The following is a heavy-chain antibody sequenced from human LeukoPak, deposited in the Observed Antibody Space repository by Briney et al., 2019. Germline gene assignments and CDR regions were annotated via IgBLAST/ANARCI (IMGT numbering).Heavy chain of an antibody. CDR3: ARQPYCGGDCPAPFDY. D-gene: IGHD2-21*02. CDR1: GYSFTSQW. J-gene: IGHJ4*02. Sequence: GESLKISCKGSGYSFTSQWIGWVRQMPGKGLEWMGIIYPGDSDTRYSPSFQSQVTISADKSISTACLQWSSLKASDTAMYYCARQPYCGGDCPAPFDYWGQGTLVTVSS. CDR2: IYPGDSDT. V-gene: IGHV5-51*01.